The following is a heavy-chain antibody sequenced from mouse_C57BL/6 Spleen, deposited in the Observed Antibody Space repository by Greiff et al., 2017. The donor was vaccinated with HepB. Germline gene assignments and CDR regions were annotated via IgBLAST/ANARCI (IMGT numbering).Heavy chain of an antibody. J-gene: IGHJ4*01. CDR3: GGGGGRAMDY. V-gene: IGHV1-69*01. CDR2: IDPSDSYT. CDR1: GYTFTSYW. Sequence: QVQLQQPGAELVMPGASVKLSCKASGYTFTSYWMHWVKQRPGQGLEWIGEIDPSDSYTNYNQKFKGKSTLTVDKSSSTAYMQLSSLTSEDSAVYYGGGGGGRAMDYWGQGTSVTVSS.